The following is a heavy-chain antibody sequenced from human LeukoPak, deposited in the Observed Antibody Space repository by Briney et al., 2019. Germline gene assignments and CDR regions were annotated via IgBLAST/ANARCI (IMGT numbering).Heavy chain of an antibody. CDR3: ATKGPPRNAFDM. J-gene: IGHJ3*02. Sequence: GGSLRLSCAASGFTFSAYWMSWVRQAPGKGLEWVANIKQDGSEKNYVDSVKGRFTISRDNAKNALYPQMDSLKAEGTAVYHCATKGPPRNAFDMWGQGTTVIVSS. CDR1: GFTFSAYW. V-gene: IGHV3-7*01. CDR2: IKQDGSEK.